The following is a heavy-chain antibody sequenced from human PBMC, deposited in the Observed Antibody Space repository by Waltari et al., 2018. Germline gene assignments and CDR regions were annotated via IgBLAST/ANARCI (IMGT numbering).Heavy chain of an antibody. D-gene: IGHD3-3*01. J-gene: IGHJ4*02. CDR3: ARHREGYDFWSGYYPLYYFDY. CDR1: GGSISSSSYY. CDR2: IYYSGGT. V-gene: IGHV4-39*07. Sequence: QLQLQESGPGLVKPSETLSLTCTVSGGSISSSSYYWGWIRQPPGKGLAWIGSIYYSGGTYYNPSLKMRVTISVDTSKNQFSLKLSSVTAADTAVYYCARHREGYDFWSGYYPLYYFDYWGQGTLVTVSS.